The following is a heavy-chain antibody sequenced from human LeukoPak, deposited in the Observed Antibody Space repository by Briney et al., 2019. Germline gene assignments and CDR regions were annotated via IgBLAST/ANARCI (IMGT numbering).Heavy chain of an antibody. CDR3: ARLGQYKYYGMDV. D-gene: IGHD1-14*01. CDR2: IYPDDSDT. J-gene: IGHJ6*02. CDR1: GYIFSSYW. Sequence: GESLQISCKGSGYIFSSYWIAWVRQLPGKGLEWMGIIYPDDSDTRYSPSFQGQVTISADKSISTAYLQWSSLKASDTAMYYCARLGQYKYYGMDVWGQGTTVTVSS. V-gene: IGHV5-51*01.